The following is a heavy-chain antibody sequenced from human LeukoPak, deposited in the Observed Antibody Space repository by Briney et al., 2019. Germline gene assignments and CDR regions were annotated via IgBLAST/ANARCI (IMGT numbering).Heavy chain of an antibody. J-gene: IGHJ3*02. CDR1: GFTFSRYR. V-gene: IGHV3-21*01. CDR3: ARDANLYYYDSSGQLHAFDI. CDR2: ISSSSSYK. Sequence: GGSLRLSCAASGFTFSRYRMNWVRQAPGKGLEWVSSISSSSSYKYYADSVKGRFTISRDNAKNSLYLQTNSLRAEDTAVYYCARDANLYYYDSSGQLHAFDIWGQGTMVTVSS. D-gene: IGHD3-22*01.